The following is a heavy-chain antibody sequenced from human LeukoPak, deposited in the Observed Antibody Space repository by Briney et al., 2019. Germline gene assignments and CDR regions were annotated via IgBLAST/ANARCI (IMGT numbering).Heavy chain of an antibody. Sequence: SVNVSCKASGGTFSSYAISWVRQAPGQGLEWMGRIIPILGIANYAQKFQGRVTITADTSTSTAYMELRSLRSDDTAVYYCARVGAYCSSSSCFDYWDQGTLVTVSS. V-gene: IGHV1-69*04. CDR3: ARVGAYCSSSSCFDY. D-gene: IGHD2-2*01. CDR1: GGTFSSYA. J-gene: IGHJ4*02. CDR2: IIPILGIA.